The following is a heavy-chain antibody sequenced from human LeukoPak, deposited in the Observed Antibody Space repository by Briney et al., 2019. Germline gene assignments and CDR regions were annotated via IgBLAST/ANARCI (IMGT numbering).Heavy chain of an antibody. Sequence: SSETLSLTCTVSGGSISSYYWSWIRQPAGKGLEWIGRIYTSGSTNYNPTLKSRVTMSVDTSKNQFPLKLSSVTAADTAVYYCAREGRVGAIVSFFNWGQGTLVTVSS. CDR2: IYTSGST. CDR1: GGSISSYY. V-gene: IGHV4-4*07. CDR3: AREGRVGAIVSFFN. D-gene: IGHD1-26*01. J-gene: IGHJ4*02.